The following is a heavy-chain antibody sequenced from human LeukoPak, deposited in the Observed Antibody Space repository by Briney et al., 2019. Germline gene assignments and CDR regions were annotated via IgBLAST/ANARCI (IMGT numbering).Heavy chain of an antibody. Sequence: ASVKVSCKASRYTFTSYAMNWVRQAPGQGLEWMGWINTNTGNPTYAQGFTGRFVFSLDTSVSTAYLQISSLKAEDTAVYYCARDMVRGVIKSGYNWFDPWGQGTLVTVSS. D-gene: IGHD3-10*01. CDR1: RYTFTSYA. CDR2: INTNTGNP. CDR3: ARDMVRGVIKSGYNWFDP. V-gene: IGHV7-4-1*02. J-gene: IGHJ5*02.